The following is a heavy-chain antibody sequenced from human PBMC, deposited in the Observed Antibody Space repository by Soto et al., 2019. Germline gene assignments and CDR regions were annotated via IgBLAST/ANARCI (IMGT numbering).Heavy chain of an antibody. CDR1: GYTLSDFA. J-gene: IGHJ5*02. CDR2: ISYDGSKK. CDR3: AKEIVGAPGWFDP. D-gene: IGHD1-26*01. Sequence: PGGSLRLSCAASGYTLSDFAMHWVRQAPGKGLEWVAVISYDGSKKYFADSVKGRFTISRDNAKNSLYLQMNSLRAEDTALYYCAKEIVGAPGWFDPWGQGTLVTVSS. V-gene: IGHV3-30-3*01.